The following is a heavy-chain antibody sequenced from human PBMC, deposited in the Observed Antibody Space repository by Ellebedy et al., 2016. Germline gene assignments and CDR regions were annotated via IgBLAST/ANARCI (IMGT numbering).Heavy chain of an antibody. J-gene: IGHJ6*03. D-gene: IGHD6-13*01. CDR1: GFTFSSYA. Sequence: GESLKISXAASGFTFSSYAMHWVRQAPGKGLEWVAVISYDGSNKYYADSVKGRFTISRDNSKNTLYLQMNSLRAEDTAVYYCARDRLQLVDYYYYYMDVWGKGTTVTVSS. CDR3: ARDRLQLVDYYYYYMDV. CDR2: ISYDGSNK. V-gene: IGHV3-30-3*01.